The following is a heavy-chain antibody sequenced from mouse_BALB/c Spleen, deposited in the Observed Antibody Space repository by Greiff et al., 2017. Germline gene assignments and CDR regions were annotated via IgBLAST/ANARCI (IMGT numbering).Heavy chain of an antibody. J-gene: IGHJ4*01. CDR3: ARARDYYAMDY. V-gene: IGHV5-4*02. Sequence: EVQVVESGGGLVKPGGSLKLSCAASGFTFSDYYMYWVRQTPEKRLEWVATISDGGSNTYYPDSVKGRFTISSDNAKNNLYLQMSSLKSEDTAMYYCARARDYYAMDYWGQGTSVTVSS. CDR2: ISDGGSNT. CDR1: GFTFSDYY.